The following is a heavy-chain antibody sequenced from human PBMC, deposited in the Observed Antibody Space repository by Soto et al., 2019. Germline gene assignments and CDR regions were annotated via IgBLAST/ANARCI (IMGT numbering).Heavy chain of an antibody. J-gene: IGHJ5*02. D-gene: IGHD3-10*01. CDR3: AKGGDYGSGLFDP. Sequence: EVQLLESGGGLVQPEGSLRLSCAASGFTFSRYAMSWVRQAPGKGLEWVSAISGSGGSTYYADSVKGRFTISRDNSKNTLYLQMNSLRAEDTAVYYCAKGGDYGSGLFDPWGQGTLVTVSS. CDR2: ISGSGGST. V-gene: IGHV3-23*01. CDR1: GFTFSRYA.